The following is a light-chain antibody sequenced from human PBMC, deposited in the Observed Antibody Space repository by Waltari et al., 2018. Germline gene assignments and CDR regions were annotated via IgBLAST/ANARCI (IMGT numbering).Light chain of an antibody. CDR1: ALPKQY. V-gene: IGLV3-25*03. J-gene: IGLJ2*01. CDR2: KDS. Sequence: SSDLTQPPSVSVPPGQPARITCSGDALPKQYTYWYQQKPGQAPVAVIYKDSERPSGTPERFSVSSSGTTVTLTISGVQAEDEADYYCQSADSSGKIFGGGTKLTVL. CDR3: QSADSSGKI.